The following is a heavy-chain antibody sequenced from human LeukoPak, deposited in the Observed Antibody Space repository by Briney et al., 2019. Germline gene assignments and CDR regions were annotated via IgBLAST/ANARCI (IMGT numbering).Heavy chain of an antibody. D-gene: IGHD2-21*02. Sequence: GASVKVSCKASGGTFSSYAISWVRQAPGQGLEWMGRIIPIFGTANYAQKFQGRVTITTDESTSTAYMELSSLRSEDTAVYYCARGRGAYCGGDCSYFDYWGQGTLVTVSS. CDR3: ARGRGAYCGGDCSYFDY. V-gene: IGHV1-69*05. CDR2: IIPIFGTA. J-gene: IGHJ4*02. CDR1: GGTFSSYA.